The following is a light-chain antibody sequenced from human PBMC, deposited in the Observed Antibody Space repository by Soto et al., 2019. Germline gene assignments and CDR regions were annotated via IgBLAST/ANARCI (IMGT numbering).Light chain of an antibody. CDR2: GAS. CDR1: QSLSTN. J-gene: IGKJ4*01. CDR3: QQYDDWPLT. Sequence: EIVMTQSPATLSVSPWEIATLACRASQSLSTNLAWYQHKPGQAPRRLIYGASTRATGIPARFSGSGSGTEFTLTISSLQSEDFAVYVCQQYDDWPLTFGGGNKVEIK. V-gene: IGKV3-15*01.